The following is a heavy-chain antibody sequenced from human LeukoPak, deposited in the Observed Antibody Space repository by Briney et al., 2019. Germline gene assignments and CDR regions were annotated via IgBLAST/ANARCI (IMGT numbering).Heavy chain of an antibody. V-gene: IGHV4-39*01. CDR3: ARHQPTALTTIDY. D-gene: IGHD4-11*01. CDR1: GGSISLIGYY. CDR2: IYYSGST. Sequence: SETLSLTCTVSGGSISLIGYYWGWIRQPPGKGLEGIGTIYYSGSTYYNPSLKSRVTISVDTSKNQFSLKVNSVTAADTAVYFCARHQPTALTTIDYWGQGTLVTVSS. J-gene: IGHJ4*02.